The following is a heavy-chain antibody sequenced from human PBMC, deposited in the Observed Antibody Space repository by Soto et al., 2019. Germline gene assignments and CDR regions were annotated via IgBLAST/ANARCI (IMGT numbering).Heavy chain of an antibody. J-gene: IGHJ3*02. Sequence: GGSLRLSCAASGFTFRIFALSWVRQAPGKGLEWVSGIDAGGHETYYADSVKGRFTISRYNFKGTLFLQMNSLRAEDTAIYYCAKERMDQNSVWDPFEIWGQGTMVTVSS. CDR2: IDAGGHET. V-gene: IGHV3-23*01. CDR1: GFTFRIFA. D-gene: IGHD2-2*01. CDR3: AKERMDQNSVWDPFEI.